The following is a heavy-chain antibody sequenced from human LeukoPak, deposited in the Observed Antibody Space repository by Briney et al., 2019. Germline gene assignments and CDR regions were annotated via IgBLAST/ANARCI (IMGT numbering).Heavy chain of an antibody. CDR1: GGSISSGGYY. J-gene: IGHJ5*02. CDR3: ARGQDDYRSFYTWFDP. Sequence: SETLSLTCTVSGGSISSGGYYWSWIRQHPGKGLEWIGYIYYSGNTYYSPSLKSRLTISIETSKNQFSLKLRSVTAADTAVYYCARGQDDYRSFYTWFDPWGQGTLVTVSS. D-gene: IGHD4-11*01. CDR2: IYYSGNT. V-gene: IGHV4-31*03.